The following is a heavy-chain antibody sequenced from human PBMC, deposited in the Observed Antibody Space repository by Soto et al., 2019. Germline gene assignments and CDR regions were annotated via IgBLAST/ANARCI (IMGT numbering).Heavy chain of an antibody. CDR3: ARVLVGLLTGGMDV. D-gene: IGHD2-8*02. V-gene: IGHV3-30-3*01. CDR2: ISYDGSNK. J-gene: IGHJ6*02. CDR1: GFTFSSYA. Sequence: QVQLVESGGGVVQPGRSLRLSCAASGFTFSSYAMHWVRQAPGKGLEWVAVISYDGSNKYYADSVKGRFTISRDNSKNTLYLQMNSLRAEDTAVYYCARVLVGLLTGGMDVWGQGTTVTVSS.